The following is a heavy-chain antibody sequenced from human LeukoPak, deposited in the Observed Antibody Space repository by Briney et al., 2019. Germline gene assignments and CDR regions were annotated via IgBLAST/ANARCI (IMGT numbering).Heavy chain of an antibody. J-gene: IGHJ4*02. D-gene: IGHD3-22*01. CDR1: GYSFTSYW. Sequence: GESLKISCKGSGYSFTSYWIGWVRQMPGKGLEWTGIIYPGDSDTRYSPSFQGQVTISADKSISTAYLQWSSLKASDTAMYYCARHSEGAYYYDSSGQIDYDYWGQGTLVTVSS. CDR3: ARHSEGAYYYDSSGQIDYDY. V-gene: IGHV5-51*01. CDR2: IYPGDSDT.